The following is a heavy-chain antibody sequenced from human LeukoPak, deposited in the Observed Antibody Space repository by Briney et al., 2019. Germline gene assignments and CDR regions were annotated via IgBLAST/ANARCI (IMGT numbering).Heavy chain of an antibody. CDR3: AADGEYAFQV. Sequence: GGSLRLSCAASGLSFHNTWMHWIRQAPGKGLVWVSRIISDGITTTYADSVKGRFTISRDNAKNTMYLQMNSLRAEDTAVYYCAADGEYAFQVWGQGTMVTVS. D-gene: IGHD2/OR15-2a*01. J-gene: IGHJ3*01. CDR1: GLSFHNTW. CDR2: IISDGITT. V-gene: IGHV3-74*01.